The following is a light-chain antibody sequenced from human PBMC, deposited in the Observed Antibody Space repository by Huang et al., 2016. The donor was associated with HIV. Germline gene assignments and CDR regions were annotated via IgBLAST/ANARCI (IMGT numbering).Light chain of an antibody. V-gene: IGKV3-15*01. CDR1: QSVSTN. CDR2: DAS. Sequence: ETVMTQSPATLSVSPGERATLSCRASQSVSTNLAWYQQRPGKAPRLLIYDASTRATGVQARFSGSGSGTEFTLTISSLQSGDFAVYFCQQYNAWPPWTFGQGTKVEIK. CDR3: QQYNAWPPWT. J-gene: IGKJ1*01.